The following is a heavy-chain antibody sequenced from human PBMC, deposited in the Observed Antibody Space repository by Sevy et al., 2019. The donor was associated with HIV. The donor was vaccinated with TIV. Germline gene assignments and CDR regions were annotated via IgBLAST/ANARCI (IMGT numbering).Heavy chain of an antibody. CDR2: IKEDGSGK. V-gene: IGHV3-7*03. J-gene: IGHJ4*02. CDR3: AKDVY. CDR1: GFTFSTHW. Sequence: GESLKISCAASGFTFSTHWMSWVRQAPGKGLEWVANIKEDGSGKYYVDSVKGRFTISRDNAKNSLFLQMNSLGAEDTAVYYCAKDVYWGQGTLVTVSS.